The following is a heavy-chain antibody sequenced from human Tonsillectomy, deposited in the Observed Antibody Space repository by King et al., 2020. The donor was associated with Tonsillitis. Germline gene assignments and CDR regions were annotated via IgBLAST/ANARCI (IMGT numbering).Heavy chain of an antibody. V-gene: IGHV4-59*01. D-gene: IGHD1-1*01. CDR1: GDSISGYY. Sequence: MQLQESGPGLVKPSDTLSLTCTVSGDSISGYYWSWIRQPPGKGLEWIGYIYHSGSTNCNPSLKSRVTISVDTSKNQFSLKLNSVTAADTAVYYCARGGFPFPMGGNWLLANWFDPWGQGTLVIVSS. J-gene: IGHJ5*02. CDR2: IYHSGST. CDR3: ARGGFPFPMGGNWLLANWFDP.